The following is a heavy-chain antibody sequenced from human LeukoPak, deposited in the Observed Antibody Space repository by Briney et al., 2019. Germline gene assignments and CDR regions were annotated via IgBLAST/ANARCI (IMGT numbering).Heavy chain of an antibody. D-gene: IGHD4-11*01. CDR2: VQHIGGET. CDR3: ATYSILNAREFRY. CDR1: GFTFSNSW. Sequence: GGSLRLSCAGSGFTFSNSWMGWVRQAPGKGLEWVANVQHIGGETYYVDSVKGRFTISRDNAKNSVYLQMNSLGADNTAVYYCATYSILNAREFRYWGQGTLVTVTS. J-gene: IGHJ1*01. V-gene: IGHV3-7*01.